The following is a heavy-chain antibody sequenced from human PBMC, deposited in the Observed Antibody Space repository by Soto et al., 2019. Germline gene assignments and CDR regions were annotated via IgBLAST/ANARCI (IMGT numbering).Heavy chain of an antibody. CDR1: GFSLSTSGVG. Sequence: SGPTLVNPTQTLTLTCTFSGFSLSTSGVGVGWIRQPPGKALEWLALIYWDDDKPYSPSQKSRLTITKDTSKNQVVLTMPNMDPVDTASYYCAHRQDNTLGYIVVVPAARGGFDYWGQGTLVTVSS. CDR3: AHRQDNTLGYIVVVPAARGGFDY. CDR2: IYWDDDK. D-gene: IGHD2-2*01. V-gene: IGHV2-5*02. J-gene: IGHJ4*02.